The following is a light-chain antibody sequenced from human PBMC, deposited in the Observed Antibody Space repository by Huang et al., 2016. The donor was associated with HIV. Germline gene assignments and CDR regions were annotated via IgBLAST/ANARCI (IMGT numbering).Light chain of an antibody. CDR1: QSVNNY. CDR3: QQRTNWPPVLT. Sequence: EIVLTHPPATLSLSPGERATLSCRASQSVNNYLAWYQKKPGQAPRLLIFDASNRATGIPARFSGSGSGTDFTLTISSLEPEDFAVYYCQQRTNWPPVLTFGGGTKVEIK. J-gene: IGKJ4*01. V-gene: IGKV3-11*01. CDR2: DAS.